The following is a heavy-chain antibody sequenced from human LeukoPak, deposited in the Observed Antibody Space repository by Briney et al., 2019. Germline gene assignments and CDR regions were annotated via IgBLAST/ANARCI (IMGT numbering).Heavy chain of an antibody. CDR1: GGSFSGYY. D-gene: IGHD4-23*01. V-gene: IGHV4-34*01. J-gene: IGHJ5*02. CDR2: INHSGST. CDR3: ARLGGWFDP. Sequence: SETLSLTCAVYGGSFSGYYWSWIRQPPGKGLEWIGEINHSGSTNYHPSLKSRVTISVDTSKNQFSPKLSSVTAADTAVYYCARLGGWFDPWGQGTLVTVSS.